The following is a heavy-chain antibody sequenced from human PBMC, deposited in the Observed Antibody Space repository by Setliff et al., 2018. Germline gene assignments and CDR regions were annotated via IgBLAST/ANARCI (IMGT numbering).Heavy chain of an antibody. CDR2: VYYSGTT. Sequence: SETLSLTCDVSGDSINSDGYFWSWIRQHPGKGLERIGYVYYSGTTNYNPSLKSRLLISVDKSKTQFTLTLTSMTAADTAVYFCAREGRSSTRGWYMDDWGKGTSVTVSS. CDR1: GDSINSDGYF. D-gene: IGHD2-2*01. J-gene: IGHJ6*03. V-gene: IGHV4-31*11. CDR3: AREGRSSTRGWYMDD.